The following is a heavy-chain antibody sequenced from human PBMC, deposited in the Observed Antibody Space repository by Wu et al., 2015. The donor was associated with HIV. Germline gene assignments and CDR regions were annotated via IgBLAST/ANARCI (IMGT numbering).Heavy chain of an antibody. CDR3: AREGVEYSGYDALSY. CDR2: INPNSGGT. CDR1: GYTFTGYY. V-gene: IGHV1-2*02. D-gene: IGHD5-12*01. Sequence: QVQLVQSGAEVKKPGASVKVSCKASGYTFTGYYMHWVRQAPGQGLEWMGWINPNSGGTNYAQKFQGRVTMTRDTSISTAYMELSRLRSDDTAVYYCAREGVEYSGYDALSYWGQGTLVTVSS. J-gene: IGHJ4*02.